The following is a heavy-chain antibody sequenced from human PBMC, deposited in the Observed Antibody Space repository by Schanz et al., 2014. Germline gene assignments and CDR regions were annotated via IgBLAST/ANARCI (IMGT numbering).Heavy chain of an antibody. J-gene: IGHJ5*02. D-gene: IGHD3-10*01. V-gene: IGHV4-39*01. CDR2: IYNSGST. CDR1: GGSISSSSYF. CDR3: GRHPHYYGSGSGFDP. Sequence: QLQLQESGPGLVKPSETLSLTCTVSGGSISSSSYFWGWIRQPPGKGLEWIGSIYNSGSTYYNPSPKRRFHISVDPSKPQFPLKLSSVTAADTAVYYCGRHPHYYGSGSGFDPWGQGTLVTVSS.